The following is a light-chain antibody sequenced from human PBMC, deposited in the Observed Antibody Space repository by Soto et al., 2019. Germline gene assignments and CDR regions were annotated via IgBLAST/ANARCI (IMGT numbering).Light chain of an antibody. Sequence: EVVLTQSPATLSLSPGERATLSCRASQSVFNYLAWYQQRPGQAPRLLIYDASTRATGIPARFSGSGSGTESTLTISSLQSEDFAVFYCHQYNDWPPAFGQGTKVDIK. CDR1: QSVFNY. CDR2: DAS. CDR3: HQYNDWPPA. V-gene: IGKV3-15*01. J-gene: IGKJ1*01.